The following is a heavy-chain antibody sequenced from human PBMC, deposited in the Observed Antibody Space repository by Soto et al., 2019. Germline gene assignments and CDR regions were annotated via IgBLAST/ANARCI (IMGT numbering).Heavy chain of an antibody. J-gene: IGHJ3*02. V-gene: IGHV4-34*01. Sequence: QVQLQQWGAGLLKPSETLSLTCAVYGGSFSGHYWSWIRQPLGKGLEWIGEINHSGSTNYNPSLKSRFTISADTSGSQFSLKLRSVTAADTAVYYCAVTTGVVVTGFDAFDIWGQGTMVTVSS. CDR1: GGSFSGHY. D-gene: IGHD2-15*01. CDR3: AVTTGVVVTGFDAFDI. CDR2: INHSGST.